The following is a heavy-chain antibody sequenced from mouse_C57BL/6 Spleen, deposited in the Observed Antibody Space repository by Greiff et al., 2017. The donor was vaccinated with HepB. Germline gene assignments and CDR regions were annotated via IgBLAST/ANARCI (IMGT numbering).Heavy chain of an antibody. V-gene: IGHV1-19*01. CDR2: INPYNGGT. D-gene: IGHD1-1*01. CDR1: GYTFTDYY. J-gene: IGHJ4*01. CDR3: ARRDYGSSGYAMDY. Sequence: EVQLQQSGPVLVKPGASVKMSCKASGYTFTDYYMNWVKQSHGKSLEWIGVINPYNGGTSYNQKFKGKATLTVDKSSSTAYMELNSLTSEDSAVYYCARRDYGSSGYAMDYWGQGTSVTVSS.